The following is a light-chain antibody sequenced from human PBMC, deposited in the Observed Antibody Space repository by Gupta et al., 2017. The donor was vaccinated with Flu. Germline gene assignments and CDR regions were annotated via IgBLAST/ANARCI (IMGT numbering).Light chain of an antibody. CDR2: EGS. J-gene: IGLJ2*01. CDR3: CSYAGSSTFDVV. CDR1: SSDVGSSNL. Sequence: QSALTQPASVFGSPGQSITISCTGTSSDVGSSNLVSWYQQHPGKAPKLMIYEGSKRPSGVSHRFSGSKSGNTASLTISGLQAEDEADYYCCSYAGSSTFDVVFGGGTKLTVL. V-gene: IGLV2-23*03.